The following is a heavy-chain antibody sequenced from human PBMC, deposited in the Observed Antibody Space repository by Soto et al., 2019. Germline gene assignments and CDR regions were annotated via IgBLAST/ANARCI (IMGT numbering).Heavy chain of an antibody. CDR2: INTANGNT. CDR3: ARVSDGSTCLAF. CDR1: A. Sequence: ARWWVYQEKKKRIEWMGWINTANGNTNYSEKFQGRVTITRDTSASAAYMEVSSLRSDDTAVYYCARVSDGSTCLAFWGQGTLVSVSS. J-gene: IGHJ4*02. D-gene: IGHD6-13*01. V-gene: IGHV1-3*04.